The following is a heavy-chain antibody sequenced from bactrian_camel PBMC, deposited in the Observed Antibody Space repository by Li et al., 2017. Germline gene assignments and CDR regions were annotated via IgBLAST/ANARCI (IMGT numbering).Heavy chain of an antibody. J-gene: IGHJ4*01. V-gene: IGHV3S6*01. CDR2: LDGAGTSDGSAG. CDR1: GYSYSTNRRYC. Sequence: HVQLVESGGGSVQAGGSLRLSCAQSGYSYSTNRRYCMGWFRQLEGKEREGIAMLDGAGTSDGSAGLYAQSVRGRFVVSRDNAKNTLSLQMNSLIPEDTAMYYCAADPGCVRLRFLIGGRPNWEKIRDTIYWGQGTQVTVS. CDR3: AADPGCVRLRFLIGGRPNWEKIRDTIY. D-gene: IGHD1*01.